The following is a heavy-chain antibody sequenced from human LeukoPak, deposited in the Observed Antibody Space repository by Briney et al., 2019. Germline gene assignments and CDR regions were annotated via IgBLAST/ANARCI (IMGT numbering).Heavy chain of an antibody. CDR1: GYTFTSYY. J-gene: IGHJ4*02. D-gene: IGHD4-17*01. Sequence: ASVKVSCKASGYTFTSYYMHWVRQAPGQGLEWMGWINPNSGGTNYAQKFQGRVTMTRDTSISTAYMELSRLTSDDTAVYYCARDRDGAQGGYWGQGTLVTVSS. V-gene: IGHV1-2*02. CDR2: INPNSGGT. CDR3: ARDRDGAQGGY.